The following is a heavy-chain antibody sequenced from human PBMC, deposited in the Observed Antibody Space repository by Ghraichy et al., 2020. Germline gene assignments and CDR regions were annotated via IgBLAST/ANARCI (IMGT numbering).Heavy chain of an antibody. CDR2: ISGDGSKT. Sequence: GGSLRLSCAASGFVFHNYAMHWVRQPPGKGLEWVSLISGDGSKTSYGASVKGRFTISRDNSKQSVSLHMNSLRPEDTALYFCAKDIYPPQYSSTWFGIDYWGHGTVVSVFS. J-gene: IGHJ4*01. D-gene: IGHD6-13*01. V-gene: IGHV3-43D*03. CDR1: GFVFHNYA. CDR3: AKDIYPPQYSSTWFGIDY.